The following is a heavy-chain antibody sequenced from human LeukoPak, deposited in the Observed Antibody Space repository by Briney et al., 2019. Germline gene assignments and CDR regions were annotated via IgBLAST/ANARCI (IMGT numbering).Heavy chain of an antibody. V-gene: IGHV1-2*02. J-gene: IGHJ4*02. CDR2: INPNSGGT. D-gene: IGHD6-19*01. Sequence: ASVKVSCKASGYTFTSYYMHWVRQAPGQGLEWMGWINPNSGGTNYAQKFQGRVTMTRDTSISTAYMELSRLRSDDTAVYYCARDRRTTVAGTLDYWGQGTLVTVSS. CDR1: GYTFTSYY. CDR3: ARDRRTTVAGTLDY.